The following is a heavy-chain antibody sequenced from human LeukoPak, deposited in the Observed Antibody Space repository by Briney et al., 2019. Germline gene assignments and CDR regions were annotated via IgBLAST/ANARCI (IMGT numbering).Heavy chain of an antibody. CDR1: GYTFTSYG. D-gene: IGHD3-22*01. J-gene: IGHJ4*02. CDR2: ISAYNGNT. V-gene: IGHV1-18*01. Sequence: GASVKVSCKASGYTFTSYGISWVRQAPGQGLEWMGWISAYNGNTNYAQKFQGRVAMTTDTSTRTAYMELRSLRSDDTAVYYCARAYYYDSSGYYTPTEFDYWGQGTLVTVSS. CDR3: ARAYYYDSSGYYTPTEFDY.